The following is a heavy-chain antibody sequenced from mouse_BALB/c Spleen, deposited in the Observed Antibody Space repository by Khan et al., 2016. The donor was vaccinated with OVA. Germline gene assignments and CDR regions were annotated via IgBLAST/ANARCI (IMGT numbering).Heavy chain of an antibody. CDR1: GYTFINYW. CDR2: INPSTGYT. J-gene: IGHJ2*01. D-gene: IGHD1-1*01. V-gene: IGHV1-7*01. CDR3: ARRSLRWDFDY. Sequence: VQLKQSGAELAKPGASVKMSCKASGYTFINYWILWVKQRPGQGLEWIGYINPSTGYTEYNQNFKDKATLTADKSYSTAYMQLSSLTSEDSAVYYCARRSLRWDFDYWGQGTTLTVSS.